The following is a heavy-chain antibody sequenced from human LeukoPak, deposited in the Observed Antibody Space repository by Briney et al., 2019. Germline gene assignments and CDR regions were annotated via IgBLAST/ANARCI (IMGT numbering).Heavy chain of an antibody. D-gene: IGHD3-16*01. Sequence: PGGSLRLSCAASGFTFSSYGMHWVRQAPGKGLEWVALISYDGNNKYYADSVKGRFTISRDNSKNTLYLQMNSLRVEDTAVYYCAKPAYAGYYYYMDVWGKGTTVTVSS. J-gene: IGHJ6*03. CDR3: AKPAYAGYYYYMDV. CDR1: GFTFSSYG. V-gene: IGHV3-30*18. CDR2: ISYDGNNK.